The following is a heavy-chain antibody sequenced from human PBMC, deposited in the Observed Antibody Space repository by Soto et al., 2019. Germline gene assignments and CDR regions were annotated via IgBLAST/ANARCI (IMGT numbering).Heavy chain of an antibody. CDR3: ATGNPDYGDYNYYYYGMDV. D-gene: IGHD4-17*01. CDR1: GYTLTELS. Sequence: ASVKVSCKVSGYTLTELSMHWVRHAPGKGLEWMGGFDPEDGETIYAQKFQGRVTMTEDTSTDTAYMELSSLRSEDTAVYYCATGNPDYGDYNYYYYGMDVWGQGTTVTVSS. CDR2: FDPEDGET. V-gene: IGHV1-24*01. J-gene: IGHJ6*02.